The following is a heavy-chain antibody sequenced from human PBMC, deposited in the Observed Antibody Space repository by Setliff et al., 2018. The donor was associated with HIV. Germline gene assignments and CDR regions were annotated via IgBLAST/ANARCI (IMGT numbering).Heavy chain of an antibody. Sequence: ASVKVSCKASGYTFTSYHMYWVRQAPGQGLEWMGAINPSGGSTRYAQKFQGRVTMTRDTSTSTVYMELSSLRSEDTAVYYCARDSFGGEFTYYYWGQGTLVTVS. J-gene: IGHJ4*02. CDR2: INPSGGST. D-gene: IGHD3-10*01. CDR3: ARDSFGGEFTYYY. V-gene: IGHV1-46*01. CDR1: GYTFTSYH.